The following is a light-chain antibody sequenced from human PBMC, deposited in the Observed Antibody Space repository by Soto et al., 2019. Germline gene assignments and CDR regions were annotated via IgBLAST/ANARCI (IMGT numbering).Light chain of an antibody. CDR2: AAS. J-gene: IGKJ2*01. Sequence: DIQMTQSPSSLSASVGDRVTVTCRAGQNINNYLNWYQQKPGKAPKLLIFAASSLQSGVPSRFSGSRSGTDFTLTISSLHPEDFATYYCQQSYSTPYTFGQGIKLEIK. V-gene: IGKV1-39*01. CDR1: QNINNY. CDR3: QQSYSTPYT.